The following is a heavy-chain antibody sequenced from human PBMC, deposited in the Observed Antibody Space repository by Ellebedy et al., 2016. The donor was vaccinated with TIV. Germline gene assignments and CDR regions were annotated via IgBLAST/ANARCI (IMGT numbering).Heavy chain of an antibody. CDR3: ARDRSPYYDILSNAFDI. CDR2: INPSGGST. CDR1: GYTFTGYY. V-gene: IGHV1-46*01. J-gene: IGHJ3*02. Sequence: ASVKVSCXASGYTFTGYYMHWVRQAPGQGLEWMGIINPSGGSTSYAQKFQGRVTMTRDTSTSTVYMELSSLRSEDTAVYYCARDRSPYYDILSNAFDIWGQGTMVTVSS. D-gene: IGHD3-9*01.